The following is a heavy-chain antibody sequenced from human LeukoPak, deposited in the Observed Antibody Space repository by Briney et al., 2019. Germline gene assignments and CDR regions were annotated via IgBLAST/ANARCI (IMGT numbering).Heavy chain of an antibody. CDR2: IYTSGST. D-gene: IGHD5-18*01. J-gene: IGHJ6*03. CDR1: GGSISSGSYY. Sequence: SETLSLTCTVSGGSISSGSYYWSWIRQPAGKGLEWIGRIYTSGSTNYNPSLKSRVTISVDTSKNQFSLKLSSVTAADTAVYYCARLSSGYSYGFPRYYYMDVWGKGTTVTVSS. V-gene: IGHV4-61*02. CDR3: ARLSSGYSYGFPRYYYMDV.